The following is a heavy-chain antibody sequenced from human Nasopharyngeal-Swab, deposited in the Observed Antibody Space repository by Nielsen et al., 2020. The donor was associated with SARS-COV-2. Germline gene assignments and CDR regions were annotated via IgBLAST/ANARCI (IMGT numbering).Heavy chain of an antibody. D-gene: IGHD3-10*01. CDR3: AKANVIFWFGQFKNDGFDI. CDR2: ISSSSSTS. CDR1: EFTMSRNG. Sequence: GESLKISCAASEFTMSRNGMHWVRQAPGKGLEWVAYISSSSSTSYYADSVKGRFTISRDNHKNSLYLQMNSLRPEDTAMYYCAKANVIFWFGQFKNDGFDIWGQGTMVVVSS. V-gene: IGHV3-48*01. J-gene: IGHJ3*02.